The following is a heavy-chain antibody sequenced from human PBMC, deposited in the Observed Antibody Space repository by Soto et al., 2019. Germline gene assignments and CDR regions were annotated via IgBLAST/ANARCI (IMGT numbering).Heavy chain of an antibody. CDR3: AKGLGVGSWVYDAFDY. V-gene: IGHV3-23*01. D-gene: IGHD3-10*01. CDR2: ISGSGGST. CDR1: GFTFSSYA. J-gene: IGHJ4*02. Sequence: EVQLLESGGGLVQPGGSLRLSCAASGFTFSSYAMSWVRQAPGKGLEWVSAISGSGGSTYYADSVKGRFTISRDNSKNTLYLQMNSLRAEDTAVYYCAKGLGVGSWVYDAFDYWGQGTLVTVSS.